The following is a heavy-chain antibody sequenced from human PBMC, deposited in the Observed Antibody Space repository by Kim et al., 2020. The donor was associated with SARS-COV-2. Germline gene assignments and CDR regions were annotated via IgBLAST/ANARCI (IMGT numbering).Heavy chain of an antibody. V-gene: IGHV3-43*01. CDR2: ISWDGGST. Sequence: GGSLRLSCAASGFTFDDYTMHWVRQAPGKGLEWVSLISWDGGSTYYADSVKGRFTISRDNSKNSLYLQMNSLRTEDTALYYCAKVHDVYYYYGMDVWGQGTTVTVSS. J-gene: IGHJ6*02. CDR3: AKVHDVYYYYGMDV. CDR1: GFTFDDYT.